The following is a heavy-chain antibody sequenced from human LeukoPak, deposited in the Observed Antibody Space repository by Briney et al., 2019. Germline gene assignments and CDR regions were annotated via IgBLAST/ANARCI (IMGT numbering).Heavy chain of an antibody. D-gene: IGHD3-3*01. CDR1: EFTFITYT. V-gene: IGHV3-64*01. CDR2: ISSNGGIT. J-gene: IGHJ3*02. CDR3: ARLTSTIPDAFDI. Sequence: GGSLRLSCAASEFTFITYTMHWVRQAPGKGLEHVSAISSNGGITYYANSVKGRFTISRDNSKNTLYLQMGSLRAEDMAVYYCARLTSTIPDAFDIWGQGTMVTVSS.